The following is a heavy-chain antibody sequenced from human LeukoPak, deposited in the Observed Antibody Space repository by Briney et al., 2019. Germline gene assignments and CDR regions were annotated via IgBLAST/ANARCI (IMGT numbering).Heavy chain of an antibody. V-gene: IGHV4-34*01. J-gene: IGHJ4*02. Sequence: KPSETLSLTSAVYGGSFSGYYWSWIRQPPGKGLEWIGEINHSGSTNYNPSLKSRVTISVDTSKNQFSLKLSSVTAADTAVYYCARFRIVGARAFDYWGQGTLVTVSA. CDR2: INHSGST. CDR3: ARFRIVGARAFDY. CDR1: GGSFSGYY. D-gene: IGHD1-26*01.